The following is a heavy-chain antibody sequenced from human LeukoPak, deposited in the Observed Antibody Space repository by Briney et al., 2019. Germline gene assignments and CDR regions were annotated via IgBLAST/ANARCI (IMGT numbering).Heavy chain of an antibody. J-gene: IGHJ6*02. CDR3: ARGLHFTMVRGGTTNYYYGMDV. CDR1: RGTFNRFG. V-gene: IGHV1-69*04. CDR2: IIPIVGIT. Sequence: ASVKVSCKASRGTFNRFGINWVRQAPGQGLEWLGRIIPIVGITNYAQKFQGRVTIIADNSTRTAYMELSSLTSEDTAVYYCARGLHFTMVRGGTTNYYYGMDVWGQGTSVTVSS. D-gene: IGHD3-10*01.